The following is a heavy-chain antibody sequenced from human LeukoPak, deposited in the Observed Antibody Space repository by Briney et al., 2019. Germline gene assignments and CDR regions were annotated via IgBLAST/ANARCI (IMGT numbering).Heavy chain of an antibody. CDR1: GFTFGDYA. V-gene: IGHV3-20*04. CDR2: LNWNGGST. D-gene: IGHD1-1*01. CDR3: ARVLTGNDY. Sequence: PGGSLRLSCAASGFTFGDYAMSWVRQAPGKGLEWVSGLNWNGGSTGYADSVKGRFTISGDNAKNSLYLQMNSLRAEDTALYYCARVLTGNDYWGQGTLVTVSS. J-gene: IGHJ4*02.